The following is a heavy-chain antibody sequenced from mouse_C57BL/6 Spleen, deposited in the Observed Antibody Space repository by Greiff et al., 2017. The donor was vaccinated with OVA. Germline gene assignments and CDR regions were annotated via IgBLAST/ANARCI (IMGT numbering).Heavy chain of an antibody. CDR3: AKFPSNYEADAMDY. CDR2: IWRGGST. Sequence: VHLVESGPGLVQPSQSLSIPCTVSGFSLTSYGVHWVRQSPGKGLEWLGVIWRGGSTDYNAAFMSRLSITKDNSKSQVFFKMNSLQADDTAIYYCAKFPSNYEADAMDYWGQGTSVTVSS. D-gene: IGHD2-5*01. CDR1: GFSLTSYG. V-gene: IGHV2-5*01. J-gene: IGHJ4*01.